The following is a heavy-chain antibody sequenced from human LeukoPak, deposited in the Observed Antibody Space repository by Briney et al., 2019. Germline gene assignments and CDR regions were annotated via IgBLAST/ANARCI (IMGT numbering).Heavy chain of an antibody. D-gene: IGHD3-10*01. Sequence: PSETLSLTCSVSDGSINSDTYYWSWIRQHPGKGLEWIGYIYYSGSTYYNPSLKSRVTISIDTSKNHFSLKLTSVTAADTAVYYCARVPYYYGSGSFSYWGQGTLVTVSS. CDR2: IYYSGST. J-gene: IGHJ4*02. CDR3: ARVPYYYGSGSFSY. V-gene: IGHV4-31*03. CDR1: DGSINSDTYY.